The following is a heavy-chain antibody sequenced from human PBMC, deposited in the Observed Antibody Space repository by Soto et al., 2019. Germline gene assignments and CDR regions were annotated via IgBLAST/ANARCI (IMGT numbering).Heavy chain of an antibody. J-gene: IGHJ4*01. CDR1: GFTFDDYA. V-gene: IGHV3-15*07. D-gene: IGHD3-22*01. CDR3: TSDSYFTLNLVRFDY. CDR2: IKSKTDGGTG. Sequence: GGSLRLSCAASGFTFDDYAMHWVRQAPGKGLEWVGRIKSKTDGGTGDFAAPVRGRFAISRDDSKSMAYLQMNSLKTEDTAVYYCTSDSYFTLNLVRFDYWGLGTLVPVAS.